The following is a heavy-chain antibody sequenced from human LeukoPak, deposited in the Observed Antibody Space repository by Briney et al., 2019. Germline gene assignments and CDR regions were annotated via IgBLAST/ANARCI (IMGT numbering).Heavy chain of an antibody. J-gene: IGHJ3*02. V-gene: IGHV3-23*01. D-gene: IGHD3-10*01. CDR3: AKGFRGAATDAFDI. CDR2: ISGDGEST. CDR1: GFTFSTYA. Sequence: GGSLRLSCAASGFTFSTYAMNWVRQAPGKGLEWVSLISGDGESTYADSVKGRFTLSRDNSKRTLYLQMNSLRAEDTAVYYCAKGFRGAATDAFDIWGQGTMVTVSS.